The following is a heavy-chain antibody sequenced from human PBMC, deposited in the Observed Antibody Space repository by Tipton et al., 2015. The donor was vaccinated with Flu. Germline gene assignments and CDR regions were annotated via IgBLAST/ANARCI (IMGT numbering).Heavy chain of an antibody. V-gene: IGHV4-39*01. D-gene: IGHD3-3*01. CDR2: IYYSGST. CDR1: GGSISSSSYY. J-gene: IGHJ4*02. CDR3: ARRVDFWSGIDY. Sequence: TLSLTCTVSGGSISSSSYYWGWIRQPPGKGLEWIGSIYYSGSTYCNPSLKSRVTISVDTSKNQFSLKLSSVTAADTAVYYCARRVDFWSGIDYWGQGTLVTVSS.